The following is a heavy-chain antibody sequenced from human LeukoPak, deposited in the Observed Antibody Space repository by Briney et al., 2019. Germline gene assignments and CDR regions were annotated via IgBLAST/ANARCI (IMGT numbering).Heavy chain of an antibody. J-gene: IGHJ4*02. CDR3: ARKYCGGDCYPSSAYYFDY. V-gene: IGHV3-11*01. CDR2: ISSSGSTI. D-gene: IGHD2-21*02. Sequence: GGSLRLSCAASGFTSSDYYMSWIRQAPGKGLEWVSYISSSGSTIYYADSVKGRFTISRDNAKNSLYLQMNSLRSEDTAVYYRARKYCGGDCYPSSAYYFDYWGQGTLVTVSS. CDR1: GFTSSDYY.